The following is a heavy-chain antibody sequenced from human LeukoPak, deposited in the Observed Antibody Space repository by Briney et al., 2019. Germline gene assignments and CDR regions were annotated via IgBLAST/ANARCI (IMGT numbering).Heavy chain of an antibody. Sequence: GASVKVSCKASGGTFSSYAISWVRQAPGQGLEWMGGIIPIFGTANYAQKFQGRVTITADKSTSTAYMELSSLRSEDTAVYYCASSALRRLSHFDYWGQGTLVTVSS. V-gene: IGHV1-69*06. J-gene: IGHJ4*02. CDR2: IIPIFGTA. CDR3: ASSALRRLSHFDY. CDR1: GGTFSSYA. D-gene: IGHD4-17*01.